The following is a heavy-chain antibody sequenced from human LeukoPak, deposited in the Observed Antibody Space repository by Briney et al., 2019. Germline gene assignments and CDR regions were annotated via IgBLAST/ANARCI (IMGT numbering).Heavy chain of an antibody. CDR3: AKANYYGSGSYPHFDY. J-gene: IGHJ4*02. V-gene: IGHV3-30*18. CDR2: ISYDGSNK. Sequence: PGGSLRLSCAASGFTFSSYGMHWVRQAPGKGLEWVAVISYDGSNKYYADSVKGRFTISRDNSKNTLYLQMNSLRAEDTAVYYCAKANYYGSGSYPHFDYWGQGTLVTVSS. D-gene: IGHD3-10*01. CDR1: GFTFSSYG.